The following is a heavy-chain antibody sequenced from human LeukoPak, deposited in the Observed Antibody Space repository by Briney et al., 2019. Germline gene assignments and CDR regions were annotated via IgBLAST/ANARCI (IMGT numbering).Heavy chain of an antibody. Sequence: PGGSLRLSCTASGFTFSSYWMSWVRQAPGKGLEWVANMKQDGSEKFYVDSVKGRFTISRDNAKNSLYLQMNSLRVEDTAVYYCARGTWSSANWFDPWGQGTLVTVSS. CDR2: MKQDGSEK. V-gene: IGHV3-7*01. J-gene: IGHJ5*02. CDR3: ARGTWSSANWFDP. D-gene: IGHD1-26*01. CDR1: GFTFSSYW.